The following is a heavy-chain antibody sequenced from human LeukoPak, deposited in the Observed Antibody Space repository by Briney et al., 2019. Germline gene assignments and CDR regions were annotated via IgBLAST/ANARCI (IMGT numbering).Heavy chain of an antibody. CDR3: ARQQGFEFDWDSSDAFDI. D-gene: IGHD3-9*01. J-gene: IGHJ3*02. CDR2: ISPYNDNT. V-gene: IGHV1-18*04. CDR1: GYVFTDYY. Sequence: ASVKVSCKASGYVFTDYYIHWVRQAPGQGLEWMGWISPYNDNTDYAQKVQGRVTMTTDTSTNTAYMELRSLRSDDTAVYYCARQQGFEFDWDSSDAFDIWGQGTMVTVSS.